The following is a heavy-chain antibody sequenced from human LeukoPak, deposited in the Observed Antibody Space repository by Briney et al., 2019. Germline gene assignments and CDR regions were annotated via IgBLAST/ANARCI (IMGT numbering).Heavy chain of an antibody. CDR1: GFTFTTSG. CDR3: ARDPGYDYVWGSYPDY. J-gene: IGHJ4*02. Sequence: GGSLRLSCAASGFTFTTSGMHWVRQAPGKGLEWVTFIQYDGGDIFYADSVKGRFTISRDNSKNTLYLQMNSLRAEDTAVYYCARDPGYDYVWGSYPDYWGQGTLVTVSS. D-gene: IGHD3-16*02. V-gene: IGHV3-30*02. CDR2: IQYDGGDI.